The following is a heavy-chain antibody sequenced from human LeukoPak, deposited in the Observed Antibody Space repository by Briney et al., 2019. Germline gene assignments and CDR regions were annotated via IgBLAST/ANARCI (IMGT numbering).Heavy chain of an antibody. V-gene: IGHV3-23*01. CDR3: AKDPDYGDYSNWFDP. CDR2: ISGSGGST. CDR1: GFTFSSYA. Sequence: PGGSLRLSCAASGFTFSSYAMSWVRQAPGKGLEWVSAISGSGGSTYYADSVEGRFTISRDNSKNTLYLQMNSLRAEDTAVYYCAKDPDYGDYSNWFDPWGQGTLVTVSS. D-gene: IGHD4-17*01. J-gene: IGHJ5*02.